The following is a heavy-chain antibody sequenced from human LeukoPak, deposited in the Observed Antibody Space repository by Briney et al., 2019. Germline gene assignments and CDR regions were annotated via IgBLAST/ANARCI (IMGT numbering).Heavy chain of an antibody. CDR2: IKQDGSEK. V-gene: IGHV3-7*01. J-gene: IGHJ6*03. CDR3: ARDADFWSGYRYYYLDV. D-gene: IGHD3-3*01. CDR1: GFTFSSYW. Sequence: GGSLRLSCAASGFTFSSYWMSWVRQAPGKGLEWVANIKQDGSEKYYVDSVKGRFTISRGNAKNSLYLQMNSLRAEDTAVYYCARDADFWSGYRYYYLDVWGKGTTVTVSS.